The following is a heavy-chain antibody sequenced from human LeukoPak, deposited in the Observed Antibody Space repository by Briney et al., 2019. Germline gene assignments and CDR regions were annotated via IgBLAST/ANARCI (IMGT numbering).Heavy chain of an antibody. J-gene: IGHJ4*02. D-gene: IGHD4-17*01. CDR1: GFTFSSYN. CDR3: ARDRLTTLTNTIQ. CDR2: ISSSSSYI. Sequence: GGPLRLSCAASGFTFSSYNMNWVRQAPGKGLEWVSSISSSSSYIYYADSVKGRFTISRDNAKNSLFLQMNSLRAEDTAVYYCARDRLTTLTNTIQWGQGTLVTVSS. V-gene: IGHV3-21*01.